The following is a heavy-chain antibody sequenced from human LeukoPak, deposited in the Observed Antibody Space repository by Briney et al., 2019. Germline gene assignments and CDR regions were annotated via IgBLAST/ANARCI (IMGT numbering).Heavy chain of an antibody. Sequence: SQTLPLTCTVSGGSISSGSYYWSWIRQPAGKGLEWIGRIYTSGSTNYNPSLKSRVTISVDTSKNQFSLKLSSVTAADTAVYYCARDGSGYCSGGSCYLGDWYFDLWGRGTLVTVSS. CDR3: ARDGSGYCSGGSCYLGDWYFDL. J-gene: IGHJ2*01. CDR1: GGSISSGSYY. V-gene: IGHV4-61*02. D-gene: IGHD2-15*01. CDR2: IYTSGST.